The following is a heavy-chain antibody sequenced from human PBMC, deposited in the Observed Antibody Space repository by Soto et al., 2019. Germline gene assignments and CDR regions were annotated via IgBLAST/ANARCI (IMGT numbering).Heavy chain of an antibody. V-gene: IGHV3-53*04. J-gene: IGHJ4*02. CDR1: GFTVSSNY. CDR2: IYSGGGT. D-gene: IGHD3-10*01. Sequence: PGGSLRLSCAASGFTVSSNYMSWVRQAPGKGLEWVSVIYSGGGTYYADSVKGRFTISRHNSKNTLYLQMNSLRAEDTAVYYCGSSTLLWFGEWPAHYFDYWGQGTLVTVSS. CDR3: GSSTLLWFGEWPAHYFDY.